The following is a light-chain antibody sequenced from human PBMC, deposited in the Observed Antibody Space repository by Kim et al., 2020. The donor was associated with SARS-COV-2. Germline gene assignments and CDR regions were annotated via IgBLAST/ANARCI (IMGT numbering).Light chain of an antibody. CDR1: RVRNYY. CDR2: GKN. Sequence: VQTGRTTCQGDRVRNYYATWNQQKPGQATIVIIYGKNNRPSGIPDRFAGSSSGNTASLTISGTQAGDEADYYCNSRDSNDNVVFGGGTQLTVL. V-gene: IGLV3-19*01. J-gene: IGLJ2*01. CDR3: NSRDSNDNVV.